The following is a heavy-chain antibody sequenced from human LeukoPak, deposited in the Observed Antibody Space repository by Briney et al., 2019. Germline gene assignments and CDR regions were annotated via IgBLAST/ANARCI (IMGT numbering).Heavy chain of an antibody. CDR3: AKDSLRERIVGSTTRGVNDY. CDR2: IRYDGRNK. V-gene: IGHV3-30*02. J-gene: IGHJ4*02. CDR1: GFIFSSYG. Sequence: PGGSLRLSCAASGFIFSSYGMHWVRQAPGKGLEWVAFIRYDGRNKYYADSVKGLFTISRDNSKNTLYLQMNSLRGEDTAVYYCAKDSLRERIVGSTTRGVNDYWGQGTLVTVSS. D-gene: IGHD1-26*01.